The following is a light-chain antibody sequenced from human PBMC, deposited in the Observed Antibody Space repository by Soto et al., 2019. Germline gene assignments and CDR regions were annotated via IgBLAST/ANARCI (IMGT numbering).Light chain of an antibody. J-gene: IGKJ1*01. CDR2: ASS. Sequence: IQLTQSPSSLSSSVGDRVTVTCRASQGIGTYLVWHQQKRGKAPTVLIYASSTLQTGVPSRFSGTGSGTDFSLTISSLHPEDVTTYYCQQVDSYPRTFGQGTKVDIK. V-gene: IGKV1-9*01. CDR3: QQVDSYPRT. CDR1: QGIGTY.